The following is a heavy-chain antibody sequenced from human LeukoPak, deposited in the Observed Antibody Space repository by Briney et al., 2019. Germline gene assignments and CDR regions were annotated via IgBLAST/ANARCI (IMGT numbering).Heavy chain of an antibody. CDR1: GFTFSSYD. V-gene: IGHV3-21*01. CDR2: IRRSSICI. CDR3: ARGTLGAWGW. J-gene: IGHJ4*02. Sequence: GGSLRLSCAASGFTFSSYDMNWVRQAPGKGLEWVSSIRRSSICIHYADSVKGRFTISRDNAKNSLYLQMNSLRAEDTAVYFCARGTLGAWGWWGQGTLVTVSS. D-gene: IGHD6-19*01.